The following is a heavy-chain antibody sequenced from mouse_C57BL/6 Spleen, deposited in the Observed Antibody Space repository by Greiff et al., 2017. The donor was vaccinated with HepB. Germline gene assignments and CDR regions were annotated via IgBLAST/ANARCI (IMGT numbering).Heavy chain of an antibody. Sequence: EVQLQQSGPELVKPGASVKIPCKASGYTFTDYNMDWVKQSHGKSLEWIGDINPNNGGTIYNQKFKSKATLTIKKSSSTAYMELRSLTSEDTAVYYCAGIDGYYWYFDVWGTGTTVTVSS. V-gene: IGHV1-18*01. CDR1: GYTFTDYN. CDR3: AGIDGYYWYFDV. CDR2: INPNNGGT. D-gene: IGHD2-3*01. J-gene: IGHJ1*03.